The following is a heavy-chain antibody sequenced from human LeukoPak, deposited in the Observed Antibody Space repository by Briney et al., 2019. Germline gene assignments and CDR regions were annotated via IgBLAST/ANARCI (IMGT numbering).Heavy chain of an antibody. D-gene: IGHD3-22*01. CDR1: GGSMSSYY. Sequence: PSETLSLTCTVSGGSMSSYYWSWIRQPPGKGLEWIGYIYYSGSTNYNPSLRSRVTISVDTSKNQFSLDLRSVTAADTAVYYCARGPHGHDSSGYSPSYSYAMDVGGQEPGVSVPS. V-gene: IGHV4-59*01. CDR2: IYYSGST. CDR3: ARGPHGHDSSGYSPSYSYAMDV. J-gene: IGHJ6*01.